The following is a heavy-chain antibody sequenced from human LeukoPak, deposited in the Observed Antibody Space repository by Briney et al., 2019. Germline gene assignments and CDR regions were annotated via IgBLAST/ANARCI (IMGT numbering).Heavy chain of an antibody. CDR1: GGSVSSGSYY. D-gene: IGHD2-2*02. V-gene: IGHV4-61*01. J-gene: IGHJ4*02. Sequence: SETLSLTCTVSGGSVSSGSYYWSWIRQPPGKGLEWIGYIYYSGSTNYNPSLKSRVTISVDTSKNQFSLKLSSVTAADTAVYYCASSEVVVPAAIHGPFDYWGQGTLVTVSS. CDR3: ASSEVVVPAAIHGPFDY. CDR2: IYYSGST.